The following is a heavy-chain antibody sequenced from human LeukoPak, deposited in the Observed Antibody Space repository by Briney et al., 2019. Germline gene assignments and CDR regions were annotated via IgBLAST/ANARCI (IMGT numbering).Heavy chain of an antibody. CDR2: IYTSGSS. CDR1: GGSFRPEY. CDR3: ARDRFSGSSSGFDY. V-gene: IGHV4-4*07. D-gene: IGHD1-26*01. J-gene: IGHJ4*02. Sequence: SETLSLNCTVSGGSFRPEYWSWIRQPARQGLEWIGRIYTSGSSNFNPFLKSRATMSVETSKNQISLKLTSVTAADTAVYYCARDRFSGSSSGFDYWGQGALVTVSS.